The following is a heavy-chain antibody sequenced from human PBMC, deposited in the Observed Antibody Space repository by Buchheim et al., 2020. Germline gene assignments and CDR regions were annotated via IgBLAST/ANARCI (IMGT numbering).Heavy chain of an antibody. V-gene: IGHV3-33*01. J-gene: IGHJ4*02. D-gene: IGHD3-16*02. CDR2: IWYDGSNK. Sequence: QVQLVESGGGVVQPGRSLRLSCAASGFTFSSYGMHWVRQAPGKGLEWVAVIWYDGSNKYYADSVKGRFTISRDNSKNTLYLQMNSLRAEDTAVYYCAREQPWRLGELSLPDYWGQGTL. CDR3: AREQPWRLGELSLPDY. CDR1: GFTFSSYG.